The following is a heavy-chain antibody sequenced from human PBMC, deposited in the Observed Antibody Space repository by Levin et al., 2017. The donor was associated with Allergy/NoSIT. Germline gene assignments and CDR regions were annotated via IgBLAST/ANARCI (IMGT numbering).Heavy chain of an antibody. V-gene: IGHV3-21*01. J-gene: IGHJ4*02. CDR1: GFTFSSYS. D-gene: IGHD2-2*01. CDR2: ISSSSSYI. Sequence: GESLKISCAASGFTFSSYSMNWVRQAPGKGLEWVSSISSSSSYIYYADSVKGRFTISRDNAKNSLYLQMNSLRAEDTAVYYCARDWDCSSTSCQIDYWGQGTLVTVSS. CDR3: ARDWDCSSTSCQIDY.